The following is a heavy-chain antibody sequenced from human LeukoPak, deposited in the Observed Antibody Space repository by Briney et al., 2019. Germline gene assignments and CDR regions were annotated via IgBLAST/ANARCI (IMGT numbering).Heavy chain of an antibody. CDR2: IYYSGST. CDR1: GGSISSSSYY. V-gene: IGHV4-39*07. J-gene: IGHJ4*02. CDR3: ARDVGYFDWPTPGY. D-gene: IGHD3-9*01. Sequence: SETLSLTCTVSGGSISSSSYYWGWIRQPPGKGLEWIGSIYYSGSTYYNPSLKSRVTISVDTSKNQFSLKLSSVTAADTAVYYCARDVGYFDWPTPGYWGQGTLVTVSS.